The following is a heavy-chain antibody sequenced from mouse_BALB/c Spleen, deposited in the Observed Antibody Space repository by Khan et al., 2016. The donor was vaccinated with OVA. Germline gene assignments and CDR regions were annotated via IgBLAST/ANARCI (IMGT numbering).Heavy chain of an antibody. V-gene: IGHV3-2*02. Sequence: EVKLLESGPGLVKPSQSLSLTCTVTGYSITSDYAWNWIRQFPGNKLEWMGYISYSGSTTYNPSRKSRIPITRDTSKDQFFLQLKSVSSEDTATYYCASELGRYYAMDYWGQGTSVTVSS. CDR1: GYSITSDYA. CDR3: ASELGRYYAMDY. CDR2: ISYSGST. J-gene: IGHJ4*01. D-gene: IGHD4-1*01.